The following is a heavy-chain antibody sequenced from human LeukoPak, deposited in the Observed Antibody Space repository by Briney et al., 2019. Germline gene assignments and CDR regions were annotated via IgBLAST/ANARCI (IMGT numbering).Heavy chain of an antibody. CDR3: AKSFGGTLWGYFDY. CDR1: GFTFTTYW. Sequence: GGSLRLSCAASGFTFTTYWMSWVRQAPGKGLEWVANIEQDGSEKYYVDSVKGRFTISRDNAKNSLYLQMNSLRAEDTAVYYCAKSFGGTLWGYFDYWGQGTLVTVSS. J-gene: IGHJ4*02. V-gene: IGHV3-7*03. D-gene: IGHD1-1*01. CDR2: IEQDGSEK.